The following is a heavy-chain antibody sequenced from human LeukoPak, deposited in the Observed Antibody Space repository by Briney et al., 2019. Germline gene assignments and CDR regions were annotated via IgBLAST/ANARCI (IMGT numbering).Heavy chain of an antibody. D-gene: IGHD4-17*01. CDR2: INPNSGGT. V-gene: IGHV1-2*02. CDR3: ARDNYGRLDY. CDR1: GYIFTDYY. J-gene: IGHJ4*02. Sequence: ASVKVSCKASGYIFTDYYMYWVRQAPGQGPEWMGWINPNSGGTNYAQKFQGRLSMTKDTSFTTVYMELNTLKSDDTAVYYCARDNYGRLDYWGQGSLVTVSS.